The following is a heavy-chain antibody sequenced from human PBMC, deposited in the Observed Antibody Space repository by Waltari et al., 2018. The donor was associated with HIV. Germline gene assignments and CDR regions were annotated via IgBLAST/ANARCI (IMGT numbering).Heavy chain of an antibody. CDR1: GGSFNGYY. V-gene: IGHV4-34*02. Sequence: VQLQQWGTGRLMPSETLSLTCAVYGGSFNGYYWTWIRQSPGNGLEWIGEVDYSGDTNYNPSLKSRLTISVDTSKNQFSLKLTSMTTADTGLYYCARGPHTSIFGVVKYFQPWGQDTLVTVSS. CDR2: VDYSGDT. CDR3: ARGPHTSIFGVVKYFQP. D-gene: IGHD3-3*01. J-gene: IGHJ1*01.